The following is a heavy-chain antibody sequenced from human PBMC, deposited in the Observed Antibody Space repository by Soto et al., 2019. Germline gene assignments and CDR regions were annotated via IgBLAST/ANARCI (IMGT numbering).Heavy chain of an antibody. CDR2: ISSSSSLR. J-gene: IGHJ6*02. Sequence: EVQLVESGGGLVKPGGSLRLSCAAAGFTFNDYTINWVRQAPGKGLEWISSISSSSSLRYYADSVKGRFTISRDNAQTSLYLQMNSLRAEDTAVYYCARDFQDSSVEWGYYYFYGLDVWGQGTTVIVSS. V-gene: IGHV3-21*01. CDR1: GFTFNDYT. CDR3: ARDFQDSSVEWGYYYFYGLDV. D-gene: IGHD6-19*01.